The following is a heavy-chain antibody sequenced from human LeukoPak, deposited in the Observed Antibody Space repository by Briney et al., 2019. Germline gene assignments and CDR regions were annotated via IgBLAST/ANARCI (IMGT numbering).Heavy chain of an antibody. V-gene: IGHV4-61*05. J-gene: IGHJ4*02. CDR1: DGSISSSSHY. CDR3: ARHFPAAALYYFDY. Sequence: SETLSLTCSVSDGSISSSSHYWGWIRQSPGRGLEWIGYIYTSGSTNYNPSLKSRVTISVDTSKNQFSLKLSSVTAADTAVYYCARHFPAAALYYFDYWGQGTLVTVSS. CDR2: IYTSGST. D-gene: IGHD2-2*01.